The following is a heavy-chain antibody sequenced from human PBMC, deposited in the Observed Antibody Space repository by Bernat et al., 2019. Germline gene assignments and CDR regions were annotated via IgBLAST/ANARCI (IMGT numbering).Heavy chain of an antibody. CDR1: GFTFSTYC. D-gene: IGHD5-12*01. CDR2: IWFDGNNQ. V-gene: IGHV3-33*01. Sequence: QVQLVESGGGVVQPGGSLRLSCTTSGFTFSTYCMHWVRQAPGKGLEWVSVIWFDGNNQDYGDSVRGRFTISRDNSKNTLYLQMNSLRAEDTAVYYCARDIAVATCDYWGQGTMVTVSS. CDR3: ARDIAVATCDY. J-gene: IGHJ4*02.